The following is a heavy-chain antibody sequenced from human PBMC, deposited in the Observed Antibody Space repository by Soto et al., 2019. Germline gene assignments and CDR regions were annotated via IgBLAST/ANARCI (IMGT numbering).Heavy chain of an antibody. V-gene: IGHV3-11*01. CDR3: AREYGYGWYYFDY. Sequence: QVQLVESGGGLVKPGGSLRLSCAASGFTFSDYYMSWIRQAPGKGLEWVSYISSSGDTMYYADSVKGRFSISRDSAKTSLYLQMNSLRAEDAAVYYCAREYGYGWYYFDYWVQGTLVTVSS. CDR2: ISSSGDTM. J-gene: IGHJ4*02. CDR1: GFTFSDYY. D-gene: IGHD6-19*01.